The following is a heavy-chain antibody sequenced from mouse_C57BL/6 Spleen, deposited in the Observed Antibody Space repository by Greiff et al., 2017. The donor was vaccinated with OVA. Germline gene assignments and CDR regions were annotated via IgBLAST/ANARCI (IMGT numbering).Heavy chain of an antibody. D-gene: IGHD1-1*01. CDR3: ARHQATVVPYFDV. V-gene: IGHV3-1*01. CDR1: GYSITSGYD. J-gene: IGHJ1*03. Sequence: EVQLQESGPGMVKPSQSLSLTCTVTGYSITSGYDWHWLRHFPGNKLEWMGYISYSGSTNYNPSLKSRISITHDTSKNHFFLKLNSVTTEDTATYYCARHQATVVPYFDVWGTGTTVTVSS. CDR2: ISYSGST.